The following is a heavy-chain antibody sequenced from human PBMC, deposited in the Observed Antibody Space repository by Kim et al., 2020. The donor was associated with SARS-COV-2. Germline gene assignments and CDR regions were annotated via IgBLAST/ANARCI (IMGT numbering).Heavy chain of an antibody. D-gene: IGHD3-9*01. CDR1: GFTFSSYA. V-gene: IGHV3-23*01. Sequence: GGSLRLSCAASGFTFSSYAMSWVRQAPGKGLEWVSAISGRGGSTYYADSVKGRFTISRDNSKNTLYLQMNSLRAEDTAVYYCAKGDGFLTGYYSFVYWGQGTLFTASS. CDR3: AKGDGFLTGYYSFVY. J-gene: IGHJ4*02. CDR2: ISGRGGST.